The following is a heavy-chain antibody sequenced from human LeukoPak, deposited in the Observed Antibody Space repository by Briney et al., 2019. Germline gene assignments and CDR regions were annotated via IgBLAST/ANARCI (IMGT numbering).Heavy chain of an antibody. J-gene: IGHJ4*02. Sequence: GGSLRLSCAASGFTFSSYAMSWVRQAAGKGLEWVSAISGSGGSTYYADSVKGRFTISRDNSKNTLYLQMNSLRAEDTAVYYCAKDRTQSYYYDSSGYRYGDYWGQGTLVTVSS. CDR3: AKDRTQSYYYDSSGYRYGDY. CDR2: ISGSGGST. D-gene: IGHD3-22*01. CDR1: GFTFSSYA. V-gene: IGHV3-23*01.